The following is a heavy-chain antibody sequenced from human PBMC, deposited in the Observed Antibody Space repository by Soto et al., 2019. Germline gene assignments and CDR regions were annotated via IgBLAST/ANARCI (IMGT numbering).Heavy chain of an antibody. D-gene: IGHD1-7*01. V-gene: IGHV4-31*02. CDR1: GGSISSGGYY. Sequence: PSETLSLTCTVSGGSISSGGYYWSWIRQHPGKGLEWIGYIYYSGSTYYNPSLKSRVTISVDTSKNQFSLKLSSVTAADTAVYYCARGGSPSWALHGTTYYYYYMDVWGKGTTVTVSS. J-gene: IGHJ6*03. CDR2: IYYSGST. CDR3: ARGGSPSWALHGTTYYYYYMDV.